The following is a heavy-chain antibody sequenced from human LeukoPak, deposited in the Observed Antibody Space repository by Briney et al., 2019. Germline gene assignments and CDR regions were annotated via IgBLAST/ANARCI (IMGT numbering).Heavy chain of an antibody. V-gene: IGHV1-8*02. CDR2: MNPNSGNT. CDR3: AGTITTGTYYGMDV. CDR1: GYTFTSYY. D-gene: IGHD4-11*01. Sequence: ASVKVSCKASGYTFTSYYMHWVRQATGQGLEWMGWMNPNSGNTGYAQKFQGRVTMTRNTSISTAYMELSSLRSEDTAVYYCAGTITTGTYYGMDVWGQGTTVTVSS. J-gene: IGHJ6*02.